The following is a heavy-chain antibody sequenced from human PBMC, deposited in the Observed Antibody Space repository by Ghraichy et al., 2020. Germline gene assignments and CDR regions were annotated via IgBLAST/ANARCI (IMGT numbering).Heavy chain of an antibody. J-gene: IGHJ4*02. CDR2: VYHSGST. Sequence: SETLSPTCTVSGDSITSGAYYWTWIRQLPGKGLEWIGYVYHSGSTYYNPSLLSRLTISVDTSKNQFSLRLTSVTAADSAVYYCARDLSNYVYDYWGQGTPLTVSS. CDR3: ARDLSNYVYDY. V-gene: IGHV4-31*03. D-gene: IGHD4-11*01. CDR1: GDSITSGAYY.